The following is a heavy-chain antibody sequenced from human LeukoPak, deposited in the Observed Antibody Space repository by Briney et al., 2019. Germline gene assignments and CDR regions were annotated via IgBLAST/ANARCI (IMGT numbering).Heavy chain of an antibody. Sequence: AGGLARLSCAASGFTFSNAWMSWARQAPGKGLEWVSSISSSSTYIYYADSVKGRFTISRDNAKNSLYLQMNSLRAEDTAVYYCAREPNFDYWGTKSMETVSS. CDR2: ISSSSTYI. CDR1: GFTFSNAW. J-gene: IGHJ4*02. CDR3: AREPNFDY. V-gene: IGHV3-21*01.